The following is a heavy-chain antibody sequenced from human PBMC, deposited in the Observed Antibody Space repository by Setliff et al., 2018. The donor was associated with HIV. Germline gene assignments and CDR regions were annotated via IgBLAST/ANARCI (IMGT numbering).Heavy chain of an antibody. V-gene: IGHV3-23*01. Sequence: PGGSLRLSCAASGFTFSTYAMTWVRQAPGKGLEWVSSISGSGATTYTADSEKGRFTMSRDYSKNTIYLQMSSLRAEDSAVYYCAKSASWDLRGWLHWGQGTLVTVSS. D-gene: IGHD6-19*01. CDR2: ISGSGATT. CDR3: AKSASWDLRGWLH. CDR1: GFTFSTYA. J-gene: IGHJ4*02.